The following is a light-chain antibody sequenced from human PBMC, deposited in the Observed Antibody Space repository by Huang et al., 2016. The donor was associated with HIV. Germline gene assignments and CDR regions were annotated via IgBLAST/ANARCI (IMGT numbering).Light chain of an antibody. CDR1: QSILYSSNNKNY. V-gene: IGKV4-1*01. Sequence: IVMTQSPDSLAVSLGERATINCKSSQSILYSSNNKNYLAWYQQKPGQPPKLLIYWASTRESGVPDRFGGSGSGTDFTLTISSLQAEDVAVYYCQQYYNTPLAFGGGTKVEIK. J-gene: IGKJ4*01. CDR3: QQYYNTPLA. CDR2: WAS.